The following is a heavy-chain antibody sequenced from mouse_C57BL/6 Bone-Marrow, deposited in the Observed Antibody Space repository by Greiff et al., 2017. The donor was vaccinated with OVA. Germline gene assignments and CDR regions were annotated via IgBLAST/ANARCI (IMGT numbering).Heavy chain of an antibody. J-gene: IGHJ3*01. CDR1: GYTFTDYE. D-gene: IGHD1-1*01. CDR2: IDPETGGT. CDR3: TRDGTVVATDWFAY. V-gene: IGHV1-15*01. Sequence: QVQLQQSGAELVRPGASVTLSCKASGYTFTDYEMHWVKQTPVHGLEWIGAIDPETGGTAYNQKFKGKAILTADKSSSTAYMELRSLTSEDSAVYYCTRDGTVVATDWFAYWGQGTLVTVSA.